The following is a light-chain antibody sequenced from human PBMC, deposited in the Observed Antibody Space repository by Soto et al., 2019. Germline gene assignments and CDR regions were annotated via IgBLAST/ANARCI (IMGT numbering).Light chain of an antibody. Sequence: DIQMTKSPSSLSASVGDRVTITCRASQGISNYLAWYQQKPGEAPKLLIYAASTSQSGVPSRFSGSGSGTDFTLSISSLRPEDVTTYDCQQYSSAPYTFGQGTKLEIK. CDR3: QQYSSAPYT. V-gene: IGKV1-27*01. CDR2: AAS. J-gene: IGKJ2*01. CDR1: QGISNY.